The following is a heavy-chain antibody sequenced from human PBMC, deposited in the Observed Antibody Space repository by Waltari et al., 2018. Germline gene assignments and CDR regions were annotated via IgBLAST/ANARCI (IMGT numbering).Heavy chain of an antibody. Sequence: QVQLVQSGAEVKKPGASVKVSCKASGYTFTSYYMHWVRQAPGQGLEWMGIINPSGGSTSYAQKFQGRVTMTRDTSTSTVYMELSSLRSEDTAVYYCARDRVYDSSGSSYVDFFDLWGHGTLVTVSS. V-gene: IGHV1-46*01. D-gene: IGHD3-22*01. CDR3: ARDRVYDSSGSSYVDFFDL. CDR2: INPSGGST. J-gene: IGHJ4*01. CDR1: GYTFTSYY.